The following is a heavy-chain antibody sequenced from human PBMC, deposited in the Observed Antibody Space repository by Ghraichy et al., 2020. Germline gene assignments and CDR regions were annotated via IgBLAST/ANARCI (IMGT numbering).Heavy chain of an antibody. J-gene: IGHJ4*02. V-gene: IGHV4-59*08. CDR2: IYYSGST. Sequence: SQTLSLTCTVSGGSISTYYWSWIRQPPGKGLEWIGYIYYSGSTNYNPSLKSRMTISVDTSKNQFSLKLSSVTAADTAVYYCARHGEGLRRSPFDYWGQGPLITVSS. CDR3: ARHGEGLRRSPFDY. D-gene: IGHD4-17*01. CDR1: GGSISTYY.